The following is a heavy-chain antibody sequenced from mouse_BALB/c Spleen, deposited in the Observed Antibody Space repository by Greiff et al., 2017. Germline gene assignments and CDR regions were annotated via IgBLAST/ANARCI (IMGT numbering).Heavy chain of an antibody. J-gene: IGHJ2*01. CDR2: IYPGSGST. CDR1: GYNFTSYW. Sequence: VQLQQPGAELVKPGTSVKLSCKASGYNFTSYWINWVKLRPGQGLEWIGDIYPGSGSTNYNEKFKSKATLTVDTSSSTAYMQLSSLASEDSALYYCATYLYYFDYWGQGTTLTVSS. D-gene: IGHD5-5*01. V-gene: IGHV1-55*01. CDR3: ATYLYYFDY.